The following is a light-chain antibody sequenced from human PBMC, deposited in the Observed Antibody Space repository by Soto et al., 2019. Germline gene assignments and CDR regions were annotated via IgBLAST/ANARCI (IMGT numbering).Light chain of an antibody. J-gene: IGKJ4*01. CDR2: AAS. Sequence: DLQMTQSPSSLSASVGDRVTITCRASQSIRKYLNWYQQKPGKAPKLLIYAASSLQSDVPSRFSGSGSGTGFTLSISSLQVEDFATYYCHQTYSDPETFGGGTKGDIK. CDR1: QSIRKY. V-gene: IGKV1-39*01. CDR3: HQTYSDPET.